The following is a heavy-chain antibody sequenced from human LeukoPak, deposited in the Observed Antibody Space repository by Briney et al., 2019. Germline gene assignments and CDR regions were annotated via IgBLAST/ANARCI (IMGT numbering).Heavy chain of an antibody. CDR3: ARDSGFHDAFDI. V-gene: IGHV4-34*01. J-gene: IGHJ3*02. CDR2: VNHSGRT. CDR1: GGSFSDYW. Sequence: SETLSLTCAVYGGSFSDYWWTWIRQSPGKGLEWIGEVNHSGRTNYNPSLKSRVTISVDTSKNQFSLKLSSVTAADTAVYYCARDSGFHDAFDIWGQGTMVTVSS. D-gene: IGHD3-10*01.